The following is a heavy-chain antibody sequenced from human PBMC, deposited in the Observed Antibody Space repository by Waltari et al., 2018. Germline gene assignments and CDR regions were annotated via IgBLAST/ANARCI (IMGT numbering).Heavy chain of an antibody. V-gene: IGHV3-33*03. D-gene: IGHD3-10*01. J-gene: IGHJ4*02. CDR2: TWSDGSVE. CDR3: AKDAFGNTYLDY. CDR1: GFSLRNYV. Sequence: QVQLVESGGGVVQPGKSLRLSCVASGFSLRNYVMHWVRQTPGRGLEWVALTWSDGSVEYYADSVRGRFTVSRDNSKNILYLDMDSLRVDDTATYYCAKDAFGNTYLDYWGQGTLVTVSS.